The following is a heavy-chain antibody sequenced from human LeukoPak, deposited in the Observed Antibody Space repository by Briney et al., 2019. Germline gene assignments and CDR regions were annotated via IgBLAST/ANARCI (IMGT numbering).Heavy chain of an antibody. CDR3: ARDHTETSSLNFRNYYYYGMDI. Sequence: PSETLSLTCTVSGGSISSYYWSWIRQPPGKGLEWIGYIYYSGSTNYNPSLKSRVTISVDMSKNQFSLKLSSVTAADTAVYYCARDHTETSSLNFRNYYYYGMDIWGQGTTVIVSS. D-gene: IGHD4-4*01. V-gene: IGHV4-59*12. J-gene: IGHJ6*02. CDR1: GGSISSYY. CDR2: IYYSGST.